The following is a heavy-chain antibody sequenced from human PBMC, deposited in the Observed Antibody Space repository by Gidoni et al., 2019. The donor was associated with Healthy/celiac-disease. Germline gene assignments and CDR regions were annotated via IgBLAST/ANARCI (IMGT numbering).Heavy chain of an antibody. J-gene: IGHJ4*02. V-gene: IGHV1-69*01. CDR1: GGTFSSYA. CDR2: IILIFGTA. D-gene: IGHD5-18*01. Sequence: QVQLVQSGAEVKKPGSSVKVSCKASGGTFSSYAISWVRQAPGHGLEWIGGIILIFGTANYAQKFQGRVTITADESTSTAYMELSSLRSEDTAVYYCAGDVDTAMGPLSYWGQGTLVTVSS. CDR3: AGDVDTAMGPLSY.